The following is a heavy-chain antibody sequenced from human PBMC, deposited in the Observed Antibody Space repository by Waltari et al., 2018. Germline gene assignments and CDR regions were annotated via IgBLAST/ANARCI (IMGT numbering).Heavy chain of an antibody. CDR1: GGSISSSNW. J-gene: IGHJ5*02. CDR3: ARGLGYSSGWYWFDP. V-gene: IGHV4-4*02. D-gene: IGHD6-19*01. Sequence: QVQLQESGPGLVKPSGTLSLTCAVSGGSISSSNWWSWVRLPPGKGLEWIGEIYHSGSTTYNPSLKSRVTISVDKSKNQFSLKLSSVTAADTAVYYCARGLGYSSGWYWFDPWGQGTLVTVSS. CDR2: IYHSGST.